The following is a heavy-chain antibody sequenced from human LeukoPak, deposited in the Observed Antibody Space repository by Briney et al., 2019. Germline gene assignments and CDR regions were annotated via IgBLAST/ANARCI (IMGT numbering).Heavy chain of an antibody. D-gene: IGHD3-10*01. CDR1: GYTFTSYY. CDR3: ARYYGSGSYHMDV. Sequence: ASVKVSCKASGYTFTSYYMHWVRQAPGQGLEWMGMINPSDGRTTYAQKFQGRVTMTRDTSTSTVYTELSSLRSDDTAVYYCARYYGSGSYHMDVWGQGTTVTVSS. J-gene: IGHJ6*02. CDR2: INPSDGRT. V-gene: IGHV1-46*01.